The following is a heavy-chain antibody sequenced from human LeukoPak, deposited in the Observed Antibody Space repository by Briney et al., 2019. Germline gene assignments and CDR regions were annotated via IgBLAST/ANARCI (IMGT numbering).Heavy chain of an antibody. Sequence: GGSLRLSCAASGFTFTSDAMSWVRQAAGKWLEWVSAISGSGGSTSYADSVKGRFTIARDNSKNTLYLQMNSLRAEDTAVYYCARDSNYDYWGQGTLVTVSS. CDR2: ISGSGGST. CDR1: GFTFTSDA. D-gene: IGHD3-3*02. V-gene: IGHV3-23*01. CDR3: ARDSNYDY. J-gene: IGHJ4*02.